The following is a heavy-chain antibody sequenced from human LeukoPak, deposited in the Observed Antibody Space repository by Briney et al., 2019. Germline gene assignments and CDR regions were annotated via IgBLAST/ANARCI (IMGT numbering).Heavy chain of an antibody. CDR1: GGSISSNTYY. CDR2: VYYSGTT. D-gene: IGHD1-26*01. Sequence: KPSETLSLTCTVSGGSISSNTYYWGWIRQPPGKGLEWIGSVYYSGTTYYNPSLRSRVTISVDTSKNQFSLKLTFVTAADTAVYYCARDGEPKAAWFDPWGQGTLVTVSS. J-gene: IGHJ5*02. V-gene: IGHV4-39*07. CDR3: ARDGEPKAAWFDP.